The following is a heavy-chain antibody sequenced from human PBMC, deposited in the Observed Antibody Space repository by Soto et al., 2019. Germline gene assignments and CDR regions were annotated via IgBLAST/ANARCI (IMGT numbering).Heavy chain of an antibody. CDR3: VRDSAWAFDV. CDR1: GFTFSTYN. J-gene: IGHJ4*02. V-gene: IGHV3-48*02. Sequence: PGGSLRLSCAASGFTFSTYNMNWVRQAPGKGLEWVSYMSTTNAIYYADSVRGRFTISRDNAKNLLDLQMNSLREEDTAVYYCVRDSAWAFDVWGQGTLVTVSS. CDR2: MSTTNAI. D-gene: IGHD1-26*01.